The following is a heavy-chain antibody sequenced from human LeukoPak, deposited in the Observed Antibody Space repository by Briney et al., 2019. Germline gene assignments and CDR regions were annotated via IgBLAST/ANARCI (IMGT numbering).Heavy chain of an antibody. CDR1: RYTFSSYD. J-gene: IGHJ4*02. Sequence: ASVKVSCKASRYTFSSYDINWVREAAGQGLEGMGWMNPNTGRTGFAQKFQGRLTMTRDTSISTAYMELSSLRSEDTAVYYCARLSQTPDYYSSGGYYYLGYWGQGTPVTVSS. D-gene: IGHD3-22*01. V-gene: IGHV1-8*01. CDR3: ARLSQTPDYYSSGGYYYLGY. CDR2: MNPNTGRT.